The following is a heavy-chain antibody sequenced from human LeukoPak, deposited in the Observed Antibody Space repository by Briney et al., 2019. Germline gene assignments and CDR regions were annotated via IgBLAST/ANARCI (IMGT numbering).Heavy chain of an antibody. Sequence: GASVKVSCKASGYTFTGYYMHWVRQAPGQGLEWMGWINPNSGGTNYAQKFQGRVTMTRDTSISTAYMELSRLRSDDTAVYYCARDLSGYSGFFDYWGQGTLVTVSS. CDR3: ARDLSGYSGFFDY. J-gene: IGHJ4*02. CDR1: GYTFTGYY. CDR2: INPNSGGT. V-gene: IGHV1-2*02. D-gene: IGHD5-12*01.